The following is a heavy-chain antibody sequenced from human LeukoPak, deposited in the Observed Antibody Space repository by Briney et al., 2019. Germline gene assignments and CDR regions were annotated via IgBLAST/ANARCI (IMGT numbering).Heavy chain of an antibody. D-gene: IGHD1-26*01. Sequence: SGTLSLTCAVSGGSISSSNWWSWVRQPPGKGLEWIGEIYHSGSANQNPSLKSRVSMSLDKSKNQFSLRLTSVTAADTAAYYCARIPSGSYGIFDYWGQGTLVTVSS. J-gene: IGHJ4*02. CDR2: IYHSGSA. V-gene: IGHV4-4*02. CDR1: GGSISSSNW. CDR3: ARIPSGSYGIFDY.